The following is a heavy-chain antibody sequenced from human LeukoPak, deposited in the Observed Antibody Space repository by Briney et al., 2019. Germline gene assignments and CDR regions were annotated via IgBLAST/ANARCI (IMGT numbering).Heavy chain of an antibody. V-gene: IGHV3-7*03. D-gene: IGHD2-2*02. J-gene: IGHJ6*02. CDR3: ARDSDCSSTSCYKRQGGMDV. CDR2: IKQDGSEK. CDR1: GFTFSSYW. Sequence: GGSLRLSCAASGFTFSSYWMSWVRQAPGKGLEWVANIKQDGSEKYYVDSVKGRFTISRDNAKNSLYLQMNSLRSEDTAVYYCARDSDCSSTSCYKRQGGMDVWGQGTTVTVSS.